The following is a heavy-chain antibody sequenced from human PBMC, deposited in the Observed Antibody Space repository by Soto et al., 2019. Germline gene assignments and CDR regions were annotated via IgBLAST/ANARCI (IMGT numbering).Heavy chain of an antibody. Sequence: KGLEWVANIKQDGSEKYYVDSVKGRFTISRDNAKNSLYLQMNSLRAEDTAVFFFQAEDGIRAILPVSAFLLNRSSDL. CDR2: IKQDGSEK. V-gene: IGHV3-7*01. J-gene: IGHJ2*01. CDR3: QAEDGIRAILPVSAFLLNRSSDL. D-gene: IGHD2-21*01.